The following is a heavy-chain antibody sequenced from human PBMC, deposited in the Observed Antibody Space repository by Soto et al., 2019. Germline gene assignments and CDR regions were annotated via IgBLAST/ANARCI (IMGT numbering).Heavy chain of an antibody. CDR1: GFTFSSYA. CDR3: AKDRKIFGVAPPDH. D-gene: IGHD3-3*01. CDR2: ISGSGGST. J-gene: IGHJ4*02. V-gene: IGHV3-23*01. Sequence: GGSLRLSCAASGFTFSSYAMSWVRQAPGKGLEWVSAISGSGGSTYYADSVKCRFTISRDNSKNTLYLQLNRLRAEDTAVYYCAKDRKIFGVAPPDHWGQGTLVTVSS.